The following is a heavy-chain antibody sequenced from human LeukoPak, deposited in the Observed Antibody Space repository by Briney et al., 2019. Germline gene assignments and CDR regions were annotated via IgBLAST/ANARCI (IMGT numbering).Heavy chain of an antibody. CDR3: AKGNGMVWFDP. D-gene: IGHD2-8*01. V-gene: IGHV3-7*01. J-gene: IGHJ5*02. Sequence: GGSLRLSCVASGITFSRSWMSWVRQTPGKGLEWVAKIRQDGSEKYYMDSVKGRFTISRDNSKNTLYLQMNSLRAEDTAVYYCAKGNGMVWFDPWGQGTLVTVSS. CDR1: GITFSRSW. CDR2: IRQDGSEK.